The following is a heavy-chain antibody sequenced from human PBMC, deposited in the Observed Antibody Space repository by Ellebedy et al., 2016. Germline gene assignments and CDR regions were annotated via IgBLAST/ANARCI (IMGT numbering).Heavy chain of an antibody. CDR1: GFTFRSYA. J-gene: IGHJ6*02. D-gene: IGHD3-22*01. CDR3: AKGFYDNYNYGMDV. Sequence: GESLKISXAASGFTFRSYAMHWVRQAPGKGLEWVAVTSHDGTKKEFGGSVRGRFTISRDNFKNTLYLQMNNLRGEDTATYYCAKGFYDNYNYGMDVWGRGTTVTVSS. V-gene: IGHV3-30*18. CDR2: TSHDGTKK.